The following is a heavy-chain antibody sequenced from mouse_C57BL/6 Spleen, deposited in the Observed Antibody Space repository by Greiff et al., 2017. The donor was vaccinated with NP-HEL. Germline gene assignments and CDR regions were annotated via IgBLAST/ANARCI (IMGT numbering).Heavy chain of an antibody. CDR3: AREIIPLYDYGFAY. CDR2: ISDGGSYT. J-gene: IGHJ3*01. Sequence: EVQLVESGGGLVKPGGSLKLSCAASGFTFSSYAMSWVRQTPEKRLEWVATISDGGSYTYYPDNVKGRFTISRDNAKNNLYLQMSQLKSEDTAMYYCAREIIPLYDYGFAYWGQGTLVTVSA. D-gene: IGHD2-4*01. V-gene: IGHV5-4*01. CDR1: GFTFSSYA.